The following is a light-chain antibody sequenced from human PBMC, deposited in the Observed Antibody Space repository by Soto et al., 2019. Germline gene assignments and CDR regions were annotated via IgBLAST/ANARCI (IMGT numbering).Light chain of an antibody. J-gene: IGKJ4*01. CDR1: QGISSY. Sequence: DIQLTQSPSFLSASVGDRVTITCRASQGISSYLAWYQQKPGKAPKLLIYAASTLQSGVPSRFSGSGSGTEFTLTISSLQPEDFATYYCQQYYSYPLTFGGGTKVDI. V-gene: IGKV1-9*01. CDR2: AAS. CDR3: QQYYSYPLT.